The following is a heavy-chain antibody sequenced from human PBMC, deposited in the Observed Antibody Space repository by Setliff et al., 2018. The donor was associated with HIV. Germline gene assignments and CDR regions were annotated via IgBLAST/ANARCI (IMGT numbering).Heavy chain of an antibody. D-gene: IGHD6-13*01. Sequence: PGGSLRLSCAASEFTFSSYAMNWVRQAPGKGLEWVSAISGSGDTTYYADSVKGRFTISRDDSKNTLYLQMHGLRADDTALYYCAEGPNSAGRKPFDIWGQGTMVTVSS. V-gene: IGHV3-23*01. J-gene: IGHJ3*02. CDR3: AEGPNSAGRKPFDI. CDR2: ISGSGDTT. CDR1: EFTFSSYA.